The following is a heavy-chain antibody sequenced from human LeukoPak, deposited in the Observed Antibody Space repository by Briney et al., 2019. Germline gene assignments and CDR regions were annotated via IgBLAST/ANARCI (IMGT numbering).Heavy chain of an antibody. CDR3: ARHVTFDY. V-gene: IGHV4-34*01. Sequence: AETLSLTCAVYGGSFSGYYWSWIRQPPGKGLEWIGEINHSGSTNYNPSLKSRVTISVDTSKNQFSLKLSSVTAADTAVYYCARHVTFDYWGQGTLVTVSS. CDR2: INHSGST. D-gene: IGHD3-10*02. CDR1: GGSFSGYY. J-gene: IGHJ4*02.